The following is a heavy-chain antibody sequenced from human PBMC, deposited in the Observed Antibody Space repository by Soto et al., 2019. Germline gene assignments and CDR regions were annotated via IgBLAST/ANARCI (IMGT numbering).Heavy chain of an antibody. CDR3: AKEGGRGGGYFDY. J-gene: IGHJ4*02. V-gene: IGHV3-23*01. Sequence: EVQLLESGGGLVQPGGSLRLSCAASGFTFSSYAMSWVRQAPGKVLEWVSAISGSGRNTYYADSVKGRFTISRDNSKNTLYLQMNSLRAEDTAVYYCAKEGGRGGGYFDYWGQGPLVTVSS. D-gene: IGHD3-16*01. CDR1: GFTFSSYA. CDR2: ISGSGRNT.